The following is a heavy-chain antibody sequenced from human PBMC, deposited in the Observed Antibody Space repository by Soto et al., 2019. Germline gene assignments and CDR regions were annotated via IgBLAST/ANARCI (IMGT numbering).Heavy chain of an antibody. J-gene: IGHJ3*02. CDR2: ISWNSGSI. CDR1: GFTFDDYA. Sequence: EVQLVESGGGLVQPGRSLRLSCAASGFTFDDYAMHWVRQAPGKGLEWVSGISWNSGSIGYADSVKGRFTISRDNAKNSLYLQMNSLRAEDTASYYCASGSGQDAFDIWGQGTMVTVSS. CDR3: ASGSGQDAFDI. D-gene: IGHD2-15*01. V-gene: IGHV3-9*01.